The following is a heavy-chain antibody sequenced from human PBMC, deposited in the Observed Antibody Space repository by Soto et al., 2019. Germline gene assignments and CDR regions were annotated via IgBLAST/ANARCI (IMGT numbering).Heavy chain of an antibody. J-gene: IGHJ3*02. V-gene: IGHV3-13*01. CDR3: ARGGNIVGAFDI. CDR2: IGTAGDT. D-gene: IGHD2-15*01. Sequence: GGSLRLSCAASGFTFSSYDMHWVRQATGKGLEWVSAIGTAGDTYYPGSVKGRFTISRENAKNSLYLQMNSLRAGDTAVYYCARGGNIVGAFDIWGQGTMVTVSS. CDR1: GFTFSSYD.